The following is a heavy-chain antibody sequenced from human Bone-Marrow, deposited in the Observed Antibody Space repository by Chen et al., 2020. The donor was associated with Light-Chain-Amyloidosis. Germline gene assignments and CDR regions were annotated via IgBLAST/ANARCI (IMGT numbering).Heavy chain of an antibody. CDR2: IYPDDSDA. CDR1: GYTFPNYW. Sequence: EVQLEQSGPEVKKPGESLKIPCKSSGYTFPNYWIGWVRQMPGKGLEWMGVIYPDDSDARYSPSFEGQVTISADKSITTAYLQWRSLKASDTAMYYCARRRDGYNFDYWGQGTLVTVSS. CDR3: ARRRDGYNFDY. V-gene: IGHV5-51*01. J-gene: IGHJ4*02. D-gene: IGHD5-12*01.